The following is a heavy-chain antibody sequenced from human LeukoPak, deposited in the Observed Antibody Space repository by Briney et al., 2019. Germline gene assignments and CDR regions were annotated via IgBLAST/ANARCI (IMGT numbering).Heavy chain of an antibody. CDR2: ISAGGDNT. V-gene: IGHV3-23*01. J-gene: IGHJ4*02. CDR3: AYFDSSGYYYGRLRY. Sequence: GGSLRLSCAASVFTFSSHSMSWVRQTPGKGLEWVSSISAGGDNTHYADSVKGRFTISRDNSKSTLYLQMNSLRAEDTAVYFCAYFDSSGYYYGRLRYWGQGTPVTVSS. CDR1: VFTFSSHS. D-gene: IGHD3-22*01.